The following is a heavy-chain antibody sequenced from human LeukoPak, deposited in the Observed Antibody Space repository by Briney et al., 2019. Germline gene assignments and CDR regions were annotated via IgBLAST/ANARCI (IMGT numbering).Heavy chain of an antibody. Sequence: PGGSLRLSCAASGFSFSSDLMHWVRQAPGKGLVWVSHINSDGRSTRYADSVKGRFTISRDNAKNTLYLQMNSLRAEDTAVYYCAKGRSGSLDYWGQGTLVTVSS. V-gene: IGHV3-74*01. J-gene: IGHJ4*02. D-gene: IGHD1-26*01. CDR2: INSDGRST. CDR1: GFSFSSDL. CDR3: AKGRSGSLDY.